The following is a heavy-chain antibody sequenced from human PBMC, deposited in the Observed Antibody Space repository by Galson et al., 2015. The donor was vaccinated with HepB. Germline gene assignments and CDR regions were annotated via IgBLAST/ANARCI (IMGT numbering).Heavy chain of an antibody. CDR2: IIPTFGTA. J-gene: IGHJ4*02. V-gene: IGHV1-69*13. D-gene: IGHD3-22*01. CDR1: GGTFSSYA. Sequence: SVKVSCKASGGTFSSYAISWVRQAPGQGLEWMGGIIPTFGTANYAQKFQGRVTITADESTSTAYMELSSLRSEDTAVYYCAIGGYDSSGYYGLDYWGQGTLVTVSS. CDR3: AIGGYDSSGYYGLDY.